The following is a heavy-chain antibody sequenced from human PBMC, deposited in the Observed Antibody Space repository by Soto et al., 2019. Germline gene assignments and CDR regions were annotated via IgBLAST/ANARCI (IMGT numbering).Heavy chain of an antibody. D-gene: IGHD3-10*01. CDR3: VGGQYYFDY. J-gene: IGHJ4*02. Sequence: VQLVESGGGVVQPGMSLRRSCAASGFPFATYGMHWVREGPGKGLEWVAVISYDGSNKYYADSVKGRFTISRDNSKNTLYLQMNSLRPEDTALYYCVGGQYYFDYRGQGTLVTVSS. V-gene: IGHV3-30*03. CDR2: ISYDGSNK. CDR1: GFPFATYG.